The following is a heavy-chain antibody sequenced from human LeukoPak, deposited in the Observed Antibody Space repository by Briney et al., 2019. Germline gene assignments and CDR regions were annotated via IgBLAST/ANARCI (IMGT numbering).Heavy chain of an antibody. J-gene: IGHJ4*02. D-gene: IGHD6-19*01. Sequence: GGSLRLSCAASGFTFSSYAMSGVSQAPGKGLEWVSAISGSGGSTYYADSVKGRFTISRDNSKNTLYLQMNSLRAEDTAVYYCAKDHVAVAGNFDYWGQGTLVTVSS. CDR2: ISGSGGST. CDR1: GFTFSSYA. V-gene: IGHV3-23*01. CDR3: AKDHVAVAGNFDY.